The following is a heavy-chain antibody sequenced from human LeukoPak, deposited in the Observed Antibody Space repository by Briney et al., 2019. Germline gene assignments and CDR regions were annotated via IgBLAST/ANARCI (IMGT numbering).Heavy chain of an antibody. D-gene: IGHD6-6*01. CDR3: ARVEYSSSDVYYFDY. CDR1: GGSFSGYY. CDR2: INHSGST. Sequence: NPSETLSLTCAVYGGSFSGYYWSWIRQPPGKGLEWIGEINHSGSTNYNPSLKSRVTISVDTSKNQFSLKLSSVTAADTAVYYCARVEYSSSDVYYFDYWGQGTLVTVSS. J-gene: IGHJ4*02. V-gene: IGHV4-34*01.